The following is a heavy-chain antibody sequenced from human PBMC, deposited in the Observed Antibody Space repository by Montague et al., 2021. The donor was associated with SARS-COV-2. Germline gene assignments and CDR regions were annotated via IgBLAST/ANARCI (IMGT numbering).Heavy chain of an antibody. D-gene: IGHD1-1*01. V-gene: IGHV4-30-2*06. CDR2: IYQSGSA. CDR3: ATGTRTYGMDF. J-gene: IGHJ6*02. Sequence: TLSLTCVVSGGSVSSGDYSWSWIRQSPGKGLEWIGYIYQSGSAYYNPSLKSRLTISIDTSNNQFSLNLRSVTAADTGLYYCATGTRTYGMDFWGQGTTVTVSS. CDR1: GGSVSSGDYS.